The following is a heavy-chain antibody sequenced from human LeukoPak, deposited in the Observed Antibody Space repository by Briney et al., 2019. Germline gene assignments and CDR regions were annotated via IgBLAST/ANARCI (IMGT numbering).Heavy chain of an antibody. V-gene: IGHV4-4*07. D-gene: IGHD2-2*01. Sequence: PSETLSLTCSVSGASINSHYWTWIRQPAGKGLEWIGRIYISGSTNYSPSLKSRVTMSVDTSKNQFSLNLISVTAADTAVYYCASLVVVSAAIGGYWYFDLWGRGTLVTVSS. CDR2: IYISGST. CDR3: ASLVVVSAAIGGYWYFDL. J-gene: IGHJ2*01. CDR1: GASINSHY.